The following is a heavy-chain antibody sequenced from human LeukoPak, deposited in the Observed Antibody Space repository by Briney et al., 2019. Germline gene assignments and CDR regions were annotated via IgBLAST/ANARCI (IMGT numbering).Heavy chain of an antibody. Sequence: SQTLSLTCTVSGGSITSGNYYWSWIRQSAGRGLEWIGRINITGNTKYNPSLKSRVTISVDTSKTQFSLKLTSVTAADTALYYCARESDGDPRFFDYWGQGTLVTVSS. CDR1: GGSITSGNYY. CDR3: ARESDGDPRFFDY. D-gene: IGHD5-24*01. J-gene: IGHJ4*02. CDR2: INITGNT. V-gene: IGHV4-61*02.